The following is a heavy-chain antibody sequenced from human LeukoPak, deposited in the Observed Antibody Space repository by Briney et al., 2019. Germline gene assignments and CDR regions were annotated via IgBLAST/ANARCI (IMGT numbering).Heavy chain of an antibody. V-gene: IGHV3-21*01. J-gene: IGHJ4*02. D-gene: IGHD3-22*01. CDR2: ISGSSDDI. Sequence: KAGGSLRLSCAGSEFTFSSYSMNWVRQAPGKGLEWVSSISGSSDDIYYADSVKGRFTISRDNSKNSLYLQMKRLRAEDTALYYCARRGYYDYSGFDYWGQGTLVTVSS. CDR1: EFTFSSYS. CDR3: ARRGYYDYSGFDY.